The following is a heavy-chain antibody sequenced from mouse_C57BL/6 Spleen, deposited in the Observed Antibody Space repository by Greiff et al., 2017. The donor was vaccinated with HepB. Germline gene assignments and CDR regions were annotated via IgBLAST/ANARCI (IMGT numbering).Heavy chain of an antibody. V-gene: IGHV1-52*01. CDR2: IDPSDSET. Sequence: QVQLQQPGAELVRPGSSVKLSCKASGYTFTSYWMHWVKQRPIQGLEWIGNIDPSDSETHYNQKFKDKATLTVDKSSSTAYMQLRSLTSEDSAVYYCARWDGSSLYFDYWGQGTTLTVSS. CDR3: ARWDGSSLYFDY. J-gene: IGHJ2*01. CDR1: GYTFTSYW. D-gene: IGHD1-1*01.